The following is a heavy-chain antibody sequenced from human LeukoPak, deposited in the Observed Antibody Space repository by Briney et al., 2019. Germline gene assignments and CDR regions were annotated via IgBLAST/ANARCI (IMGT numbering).Heavy chain of an antibody. CDR3: ARRTAVASFDY. CDR1: GGSISSYY. V-gene: IGHV4-59*08. CDR2: IYYSGST. J-gene: IGHJ4*02. Sequence: ETLSLTCTVSGGSISSYYWSWIRQPPGKGLEWIGYIYYSGSTNYNPSLKGRVTISVDTSKNQFSLKLSSVTAADTAVYYCARRTAVASFDYWGQGTLVTVSS. D-gene: IGHD6-19*01.